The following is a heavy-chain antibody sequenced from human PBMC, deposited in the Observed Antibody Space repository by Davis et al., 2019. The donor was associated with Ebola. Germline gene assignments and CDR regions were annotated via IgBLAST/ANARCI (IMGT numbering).Heavy chain of an antibody. J-gene: IGHJ4*02. CDR3: ARGRALGDY. V-gene: IGHV7-4-1*02. D-gene: IGHD3-16*01. CDR1: GYTFTSYA. CDR2: INTNTGNP. Sequence: ASVTVSCKASGYTFTSYAMNWVRPPPGQGLEWMGWINTNTGNPTYAQGFTGRFVFSLDTSVSTAYLQLSSLKAEDTAVYYCARGRALGDYWGQGTLVTVSS.